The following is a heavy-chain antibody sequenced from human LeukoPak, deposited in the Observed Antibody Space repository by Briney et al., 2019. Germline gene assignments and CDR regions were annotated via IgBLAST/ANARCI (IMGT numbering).Heavy chain of an antibody. D-gene: IGHD1-26*01. V-gene: IGHV4-59*08. CDR2: IYYSGST. CDR3: VRQGGSYNCFDP. CDR1: GGSISSYY. Sequence: PSETLSLTCTVSGGSISSYYWSWIRQPPGKGLEWIGYIYYSGSTDYNPSLKSRVTMSVDTSKKQFSLKLRSVTAADTAVYYCVRQGGSYNCFDPWGQGTLVTVSS. J-gene: IGHJ5*02.